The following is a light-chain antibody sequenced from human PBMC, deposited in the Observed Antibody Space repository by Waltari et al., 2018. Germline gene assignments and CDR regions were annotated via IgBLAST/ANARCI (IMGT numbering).Light chain of an antibody. CDR3: SSYTSSSTGVV. CDR1: SSDVGGYNS. CDR2: DVS. Sequence: QSALTQPASVSGSPGQSITISCTGTSSDVGGYNSVSWYQQHPGKAPKLMIYDVSKRPSGVSNRFSGSKSGNTASLTISGLQAEDEADYYCSSYTSSSTGVVFGGGTKLTVL. V-gene: IGLV2-14*01. J-gene: IGLJ2*01.